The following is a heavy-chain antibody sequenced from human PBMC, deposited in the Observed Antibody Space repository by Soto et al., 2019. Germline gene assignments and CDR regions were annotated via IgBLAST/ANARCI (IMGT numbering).Heavy chain of an antibody. Sequence: HPGGSLRLSCAASGFTFSNYAMSWVRQAPGKGLEWVSTFTRSGNTYYADSVKGRFTISRDNSKNTLYLQMDSLRAEDTAVYYCARDLYRRGIDYWGQGTLVTVSS. J-gene: IGHJ4*02. V-gene: IGHV3-23*01. CDR2: FTRSGNT. D-gene: IGHD3-16*02. CDR1: GFTFSNYA. CDR3: ARDLYRRGIDY.